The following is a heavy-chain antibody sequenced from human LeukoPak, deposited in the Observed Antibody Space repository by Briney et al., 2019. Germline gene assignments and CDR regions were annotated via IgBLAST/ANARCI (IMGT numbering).Heavy chain of an antibody. CDR3: TKGLRSGTYYNIFDY. D-gene: IGHD3-10*01. J-gene: IGHJ4*02. CDR2: LNNDGHKT. Sequence: GGSLRLSCAASGFTLRDYAIHWVRQAPGKGLEWVAHSLLNNDGHKTYYADSVKGRFTISTDNSRNSLYLQMNSLTIEDTALYFCTKGLRSGTYYNIFDYWSQGTLVTVSS. V-gene: IGHV3-43*02. CDR1: GFTLRDYA.